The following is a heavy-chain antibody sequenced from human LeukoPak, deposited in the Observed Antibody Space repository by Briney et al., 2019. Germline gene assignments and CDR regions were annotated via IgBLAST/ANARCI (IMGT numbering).Heavy chain of an antibody. CDR2: IYTSGST. Sequence: SETLSLTCTVSGVSISSYYWSWLRQPPGKGLEWIGYIYTSGSTNYNPSLKSRVTISVDTSKNQFSLKLSSVTAADTAVYYCARVALGASDYWGQGTLVTVSS. CDR1: GVSISSYY. CDR3: ARVALGASDY. D-gene: IGHD1-26*01. V-gene: IGHV4-4*09. J-gene: IGHJ4*02.